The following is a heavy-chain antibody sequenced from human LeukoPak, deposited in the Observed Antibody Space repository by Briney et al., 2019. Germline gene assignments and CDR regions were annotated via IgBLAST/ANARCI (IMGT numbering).Heavy chain of an antibody. CDR2: INTNTGNT. J-gene: IGHJ4*02. Sequence: ASVKLSCKASVYAVTSYAMNWVRQGPGQGLGWVGWINTNTGNTTYAQGFTGRVVFSLDTSVSTAYLQISSLQPEDTAVYYCARDRWWGFSSSTTDREVGVGYWGQGTLVTVSS. CDR3: ARDRWWGFSSSTTDREVGVGY. CDR1: VYAVTSYA. V-gene: IGHV7-4-1*02. D-gene: IGHD6-6*01.